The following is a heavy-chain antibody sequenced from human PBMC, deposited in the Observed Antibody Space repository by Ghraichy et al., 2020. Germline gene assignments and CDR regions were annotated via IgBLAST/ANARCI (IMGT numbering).Heavy chain of an antibody. V-gene: IGHV3-33*01. D-gene: IGHD4-17*01. J-gene: IGHJ5*02. CDR1: GFTFSSYG. CDR3: ATTVTTDNWFDP. CDR2: IWYDGSNK. Sequence: GGSLRLSCAASGFTFSSYGMHWVRQAPGKGLEWVAVIWYDGSNKYYADSVKGRFTISRDNSKNTLYLQMNSLRAEDTAVYYCATTVTTDNWFDPWGQGTLVTVSS.